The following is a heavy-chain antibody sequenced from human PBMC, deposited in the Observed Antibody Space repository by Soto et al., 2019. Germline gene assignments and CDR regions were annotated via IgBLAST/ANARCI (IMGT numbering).Heavy chain of an antibody. V-gene: IGHV4-39*01. D-gene: IGHD5-18*01. J-gene: IGHJ4*02. CDR1: GGSISSSSYY. Sequence: PSETLSLTCTVSGGSISSSSYYWGWIRQPPGKGLEWIGSIYYSGSTYYNPSLKSRVTISVDTSKNQFSLKLSSVTAADTAVYYCARLDRGYSYGETLDYWGQGTLVTVSS. CDR3: ARLDRGYSYGETLDY. CDR2: IYYSGST.